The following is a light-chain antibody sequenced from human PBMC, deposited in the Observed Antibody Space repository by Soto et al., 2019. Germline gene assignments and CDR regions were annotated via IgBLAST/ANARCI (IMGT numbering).Light chain of an antibody. Sequence: QSVLTQPPSVSGAPGQRVTISCTGSRSNIGAGYDVHWYQQHPGTAPKLLISGNSNRPSGVPDRFSGSKSGTSASLAITGLQAEDEADYYCQSYDSSLSGYVVFGGGTKLTVL. V-gene: IGLV1-40*01. CDR1: RSNIGAGYD. CDR2: GNS. J-gene: IGLJ2*01. CDR3: QSYDSSLSGYVV.